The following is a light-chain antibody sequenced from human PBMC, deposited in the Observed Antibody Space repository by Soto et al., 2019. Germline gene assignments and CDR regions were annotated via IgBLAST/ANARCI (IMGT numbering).Light chain of an antibody. Sequence: DIPLTQSPSFLSASVGDRVTITCRASQVINSYLAWYQQKPGKAPKLLIYAASNLQSGVPSRFSGSGSGTECTLTISSLQPEDFASYYCQQLNSYPLTFGGGTKVEIK. CDR3: QQLNSYPLT. J-gene: IGKJ4*01. CDR1: QVINSY. CDR2: AAS. V-gene: IGKV1-9*01.